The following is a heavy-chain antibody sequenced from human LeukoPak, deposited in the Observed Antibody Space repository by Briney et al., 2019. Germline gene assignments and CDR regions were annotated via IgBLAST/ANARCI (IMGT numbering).Heavy chain of an antibody. CDR3: ARVMGATTVPVFDY. J-gene: IGHJ4*02. CDR2: ISSNGGST. V-gene: IGHV3-64*01. Sequence: PGGSLRLSCAASGFTFSSYAMHWVRQAPGKGLEYVSAISSNGGSTYYANSVKGRFTISRDSSKNTLYLQMGSLRAEDMAVYYCARVMGATTVPVFDYWGQGTLVTVSS. CDR1: GFTFSSYA. D-gene: IGHD1-26*01.